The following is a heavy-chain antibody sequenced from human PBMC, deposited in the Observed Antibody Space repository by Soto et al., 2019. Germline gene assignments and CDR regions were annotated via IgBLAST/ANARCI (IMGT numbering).Heavy chain of an antibody. D-gene: IGHD1-26*01. V-gene: IGHV1-2*04. J-gene: IGHJ5*02. CDR1: GYTFTGYY. CDR3: ARGGQIVGATSRMKGWFDP. Sequence: ASVKVSCKASGYTFTGYYMHWVRQAPGQGLEWMGWINPNSGGTNYAQKFQGWVTMTRDTSISTAYMELSRLRSDDTAVYYCARGGQIVGATSRMKGWFDPWGQGTLVTVSS. CDR2: INPNSGGT.